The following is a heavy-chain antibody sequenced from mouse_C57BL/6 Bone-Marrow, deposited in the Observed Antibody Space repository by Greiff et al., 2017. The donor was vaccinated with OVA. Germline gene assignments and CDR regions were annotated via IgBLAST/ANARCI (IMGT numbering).Heavy chain of an antibody. CDR1: GYTFTDYY. D-gene: IGHD3-2*02. CDR3: AREGSGPNPCYYYAMDY. Sequence: QVQLQQSGAELVKPGASVKISCKASGYTFTDYYINWVKQRPGQGLEWIGKIGPGSGSTYYNERFKGKATLTADKSYSKAYMKLSSLTSEDSAVYFCAREGSGPNPCYYYAMDYWGQGTSVTVSS. CDR2: IGPGSGST. V-gene: IGHV1-77*01. J-gene: IGHJ4*01.